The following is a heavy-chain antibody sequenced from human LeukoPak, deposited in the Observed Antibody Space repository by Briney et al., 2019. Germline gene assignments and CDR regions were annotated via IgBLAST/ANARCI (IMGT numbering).Heavy chain of an antibody. D-gene: IGHD6-19*01. V-gene: IGHV3-53*01. J-gene: IGHJ4*02. CDR2: IYSDGST. Sequence: GGSLRLSCAASEFTVSSNYMSWVRQAPGKGLEWISVIYSDGSTYYADSVKGRFTISRANSKNTLLLQMNSLRAEDTAVYYCTKDHGFYNSGWHPLFDQWGQGTLVTVTP. CDR3: TKDHGFYNSGWHPLFDQ. CDR1: EFTVSSNY.